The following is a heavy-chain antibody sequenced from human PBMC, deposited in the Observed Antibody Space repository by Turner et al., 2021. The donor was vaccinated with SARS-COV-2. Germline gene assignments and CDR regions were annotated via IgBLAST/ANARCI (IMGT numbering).Heavy chain of an antibody. D-gene: IGHD5-12*01. J-gene: IGHJ4*02. CDR3: AKEALNGYNSH. CDR2: ISWNSASM. V-gene: IGHV3-9*01. CDR1: GFKFDDYA. Sequence: EVQLVESGGGLVQPGRSLRLSSAASGFKFDDYAMHWVRQAPGKGLEWVSGISWNSASMDYADSVKGRFTISRDNAKNSLYLQMNSLRAEDSALYYCAKEALNGYNSHWGRGTLVTVSS.